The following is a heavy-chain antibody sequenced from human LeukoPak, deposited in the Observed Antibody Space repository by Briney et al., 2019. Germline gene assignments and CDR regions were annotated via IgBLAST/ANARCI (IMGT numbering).Heavy chain of an antibody. D-gene: IGHD3-9*01. CDR3: AREPNRIDILTGYYELDY. Sequence: PGGSLRLSCAASGFTFSSYSMNWVRQAPGKGLEWVSSISSSSSYIYYADSVKGRFTISRDNAKNSLYLQMNSLRAEDTAVYYCAREPNRIDILTGYYELDYWGQGTLVTVSS. V-gene: IGHV3-21*01. CDR1: GFTFSSYS. CDR2: ISSSSSYI. J-gene: IGHJ4*02.